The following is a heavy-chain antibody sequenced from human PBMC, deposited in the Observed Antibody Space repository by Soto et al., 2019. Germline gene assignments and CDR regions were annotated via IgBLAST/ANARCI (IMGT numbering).Heavy chain of an antibody. J-gene: IGHJ4*02. Sequence: GGSLRLSCAASGFTFSSYSMNWVRQAPGKGLEWVSYISSSSSTIYYADSVKGRFTISRDNAKNSLYLQMNSLRDEDTAVYYCARDQGYSSSWSYFFSFDYWGQGTLVTVSS. CDR3: ARDQGYSSSWSYFFSFDY. V-gene: IGHV3-48*02. CDR1: GFTFSSYS. D-gene: IGHD6-13*01. CDR2: ISSSSSTI.